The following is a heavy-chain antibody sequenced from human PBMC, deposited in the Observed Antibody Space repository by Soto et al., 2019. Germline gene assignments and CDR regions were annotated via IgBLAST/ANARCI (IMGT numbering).Heavy chain of an antibody. J-gene: IGHJ3*02. V-gene: IGHV4-34*01. Sequence: SETLSLTCAVYGGSFSGYYWSWIRQPPGKGLEWIGEINHSGSTNYNPSLKSRVTISVDTSKNQFSLKLSSVTAADTAVYYCAVAPLYDFWCRHNLRGAFDTFCQGTTLTVS. CDR1: GGSFSGYY. CDR3: AVAPLYDFWCRHNLRGAFDT. CDR2: INHSGST. D-gene: IGHD3-3*01.